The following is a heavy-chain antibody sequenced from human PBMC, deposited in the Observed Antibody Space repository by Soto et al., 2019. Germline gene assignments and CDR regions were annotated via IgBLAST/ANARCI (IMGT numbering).Heavy chain of an antibody. Sequence: PGESLKISCKGSGYSFTSYWIAWVLHMPGKGLEWMGIIYPGDSDTRYSPSFQGQVTISADKSISTAYLQWSSLKASDTAMYYCATHRYSGSPSLDYWGQGTLVTVSS. D-gene: IGHD1-26*01. J-gene: IGHJ4*02. CDR3: ATHRYSGSPSLDY. CDR1: GYSFTSYW. CDR2: IYPGDSDT. V-gene: IGHV5-51*01.